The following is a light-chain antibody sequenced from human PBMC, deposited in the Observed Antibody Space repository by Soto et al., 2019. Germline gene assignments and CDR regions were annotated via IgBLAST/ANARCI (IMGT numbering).Light chain of an antibody. V-gene: IGKV1-39*01. Sequence: DIPMTQSPSSLSASVGDRITIACRASQSISNYLNWYQQKPGTAPRLLIYAASSLESGVPSRFSGSGSGTDFTLTISSLQHEDSATYFCQQYNSYPSFGQGTKVDIK. CDR2: AAS. CDR1: QSISNY. CDR3: QQYNSYPS. J-gene: IGKJ1*01.